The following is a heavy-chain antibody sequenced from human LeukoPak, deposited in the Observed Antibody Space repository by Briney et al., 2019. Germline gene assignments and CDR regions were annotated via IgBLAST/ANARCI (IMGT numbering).Heavy chain of an antibody. D-gene: IGHD4-17*01. J-gene: IGHJ4*02. CDR2: MNPNSGNT. V-gene: IGHV1-8*01. Sequence: ASVKVFCKASGYTFTSYDINWVRQATGQGLEWMGWMNPNSGNTGYAQKFQGRVTMTRNTSISTAYMELSSLRSEDTAVYYCARGGSLRRTVTTLGYWGQGTLVTVSS. CDR3: ARGGSLRRTVTTLGY. CDR1: GYTFTSYD.